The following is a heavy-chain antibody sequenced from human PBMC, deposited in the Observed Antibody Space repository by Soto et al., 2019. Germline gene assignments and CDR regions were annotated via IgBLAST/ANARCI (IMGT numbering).Heavy chain of an antibody. J-gene: IGHJ4*02. Sequence: PGGSLRLSCAASGFPFSRHAMAWVRRAAGRGLEWVATIGSDGSTYHAESVKGRFSISRDNYGNMLHLQLNSLRVEDTGIYYCAKDPYNHRFDSWGQGTLVTVS. D-gene: IGHD1-1*01. CDR3: AKDPYNHRFDS. CDR1: GFPFSRHA. CDR2: IGSDGST. V-gene: IGHV3-23*01.